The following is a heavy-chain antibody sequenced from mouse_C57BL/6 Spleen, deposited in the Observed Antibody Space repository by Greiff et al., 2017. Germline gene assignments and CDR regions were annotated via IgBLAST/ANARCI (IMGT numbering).Heavy chain of an antibody. V-gene: IGHV1-64*01. CDR1: GYTFTSYW. J-gene: IGHJ1*03. CDR2: IHPNSGST. Sequence: VQLQQPGAELVKPGASVKLSCKASGYTFTSYWMHWVKQRPGQGLEWIGIIHPNSGSTNYNEKFKSKATLTVDKSYSTAYMQLSSLTSEDSAVYDCARQGTTEWGAKGYFDVWGTGTTVTVSS. D-gene: IGHD1-1*01. CDR3: ARQGTTEWGAKGYFDV.